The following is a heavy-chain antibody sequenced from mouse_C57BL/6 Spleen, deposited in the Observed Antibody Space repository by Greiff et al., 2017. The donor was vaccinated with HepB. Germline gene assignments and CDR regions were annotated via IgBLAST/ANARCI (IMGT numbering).Heavy chain of an antibody. CDR1: GYTFTSYW. CDR3: ARSGDYEYDEGAGFAY. D-gene: IGHD2-4*01. Sequence: QVQLQQPGAELVKPGASVKLSCKASGYTFTSYWMHWVKQRPGQGLEWIGMIHPNSGSTNYNEKFKSKATLTVDKSSRPAYMQLGSLTSEDSAVYYGARSGDYEYDEGAGFAYWGQGTLVTVSA. CDR2: IHPNSGST. J-gene: IGHJ3*01. V-gene: IGHV1-64*01.